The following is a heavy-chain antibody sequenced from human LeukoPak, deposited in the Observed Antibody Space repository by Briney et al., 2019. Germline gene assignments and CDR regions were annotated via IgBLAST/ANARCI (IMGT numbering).Heavy chain of an antibody. V-gene: IGHV3-23*01. CDR2: ISGSGGST. Sequence: GSLRLSCAASGFTFSSYAMSWVRQAPGKGLEWVSAISGSGGSTYYADSGKGRFTISRDNSKNTLYLQMNSLRAEDTGVYYCAKAGAGGGYYYDSSGYYLSYYFDYWGQGTLVTVSS. CDR3: AKAGAGGGYYYDSSGYYLSYYFDY. CDR1: GFTFSSYA. D-gene: IGHD3-22*01. J-gene: IGHJ4*02.